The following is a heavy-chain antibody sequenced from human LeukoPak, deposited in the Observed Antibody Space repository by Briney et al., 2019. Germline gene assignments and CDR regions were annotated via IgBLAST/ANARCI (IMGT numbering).Heavy chain of an antibody. CDR1: GFTFSGYA. J-gene: IGHJ4*02. CDR2: ISNTGGST. Sequence: PGGSLRLSCAVSGFTFSGYAMSWVRQAPGKGLERVSTISNTGGSTYFADSVQGRFTISRDSSKNTLYLQMNSLRAEDTAVYYCARDSYYYDSSGYYWFDYWGQGTLATVSS. V-gene: IGHV3-23*01. D-gene: IGHD3-22*01. CDR3: ARDSYYYDSSGYYWFDY.